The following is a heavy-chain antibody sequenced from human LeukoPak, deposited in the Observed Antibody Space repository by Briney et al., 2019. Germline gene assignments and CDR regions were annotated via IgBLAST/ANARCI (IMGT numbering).Heavy chain of an antibody. V-gene: IGHV3-23*01. Sequence: GGSLRLSCSASGFTFSRFAMTWVRHLPGKGLEWVSTISGNGLHTFYADSVKGRFSVSRDNSKNIVYLQMDSLRADDSALYSCAKDANYLDSSGYFIPFDYWGPGTLVTVAS. CDR1: GFTFSRFA. J-gene: IGHJ4*02. CDR3: AKDANYLDSSGYFIPFDY. CDR2: ISGNGLHT. D-gene: IGHD3-22*01.